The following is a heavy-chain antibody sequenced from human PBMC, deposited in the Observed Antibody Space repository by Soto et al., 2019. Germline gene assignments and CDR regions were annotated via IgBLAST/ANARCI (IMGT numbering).Heavy chain of an antibody. D-gene: IGHD2-8*01. V-gene: IGHV2-5*02. Sequence: GLDLEWLALIYWDDDKRYSPSLKSRLTITKDTSKNQVVLTMTNMDPVDTATYYCAHSGYDARPFDYWGQGTLVTVSS. CDR2: IYWDDDK. J-gene: IGHJ4*02. CDR3: AHSGYDARPFDY.